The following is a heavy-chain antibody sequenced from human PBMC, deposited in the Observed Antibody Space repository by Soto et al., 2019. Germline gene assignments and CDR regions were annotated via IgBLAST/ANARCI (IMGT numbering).Heavy chain of an antibody. V-gene: IGHV1-69*06. CDR1: GGTFSSYA. Sequence: QVQLVQSGAEVKKPGSSVKVSCKASGGTFSSYAISWVRQAPGQGLEWMGGIIPIFGTANYAQKFQGRVTMTRDTSISTAYMELSRLRSDDTAVYYCARMEDYYYYYGMDVWGQGTTVTVSS. CDR2: IIPIFGTA. D-gene: IGHD3-3*01. J-gene: IGHJ6*02. CDR3: ARMEDYYYYYGMDV.